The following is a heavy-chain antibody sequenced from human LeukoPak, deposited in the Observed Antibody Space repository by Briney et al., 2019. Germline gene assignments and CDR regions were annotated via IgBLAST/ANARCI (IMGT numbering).Heavy chain of an antibody. Sequence: PSETLSLTCTVSGGSISSGSYYWSWIRQPAGKGLEWIGRIYTSGSTNYNPSLKSRVTISVDTSKNQFSLKLSSVTAADTAVYYCAREQYTLGGNSAYYYYYMDVWGKGTTVTVSS. V-gene: IGHV4-61*02. CDR3: AREQYTLGGNSAYYYYYMDV. J-gene: IGHJ6*03. CDR2: IYTSGST. D-gene: IGHD4-23*01. CDR1: GGSISSGSYY.